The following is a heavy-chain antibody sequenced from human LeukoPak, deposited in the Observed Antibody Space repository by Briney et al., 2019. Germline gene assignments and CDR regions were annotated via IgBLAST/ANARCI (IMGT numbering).Heavy chain of an antibody. D-gene: IGHD6-13*01. Sequence: SETLSLTCAVYGGSFSGYYGSWIRQPPGKGLEWIGEIKHSGSTNYNPPLKSRVTISVDTSKNQFSLKLSSVTAADTAVYYCARGKDFRIAAAGGYYFDYWGQGTLVTVSS. CDR1: GGSFSGYY. V-gene: IGHV4-34*01. CDR2: IKHSGST. CDR3: ARGKDFRIAAAGGYYFDY. J-gene: IGHJ4*02.